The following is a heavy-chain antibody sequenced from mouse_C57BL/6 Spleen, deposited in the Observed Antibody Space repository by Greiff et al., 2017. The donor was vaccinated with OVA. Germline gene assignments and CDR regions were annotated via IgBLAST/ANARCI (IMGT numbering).Heavy chain of an antibody. CDR3: ARLWLLRMDY. Sequence: EVHLVESGGDLVKPGGSLKLSCAASGFTFSSYGMSWVRQTPDKRLEWVATISSGGSYTYYPDSVKGRFTISRDNAKNTLYLQMSSLKSEDTAMYYCARLWLLRMDYWGQGTSVTVSS. CDR1: GFTFSSYG. J-gene: IGHJ4*01. CDR2: ISSGGSYT. V-gene: IGHV5-6*01. D-gene: IGHD2-3*01.